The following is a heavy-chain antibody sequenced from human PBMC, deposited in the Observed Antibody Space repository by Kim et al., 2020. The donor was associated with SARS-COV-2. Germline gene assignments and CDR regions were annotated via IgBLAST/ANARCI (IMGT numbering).Heavy chain of an antibody. CDR3: ARRGSIYDSSGYYLGLTWVDS. Sequence: SETLSLTCTVSGGSISSSSYYWGWIRQPPGKGLEWIGSIYYSGSTYYNPSLKSRVTISVDTSKNQFSLKLSSVTAADTAVYYCARRGSIYDSSGYYLGLTWVDSWGQGTLVTVSS. D-gene: IGHD3-22*01. J-gene: IGHJ4*02. CDR2: IYYSGST. V-gene: IGHV4-39*01. CDR1: GGSISSSSYY.